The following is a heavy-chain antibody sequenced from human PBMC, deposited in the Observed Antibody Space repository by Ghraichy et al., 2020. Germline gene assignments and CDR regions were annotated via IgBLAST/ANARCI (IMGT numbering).Heavy chain of an antibody. Sequence: GGSLRLSCAASGFIFSNYAMTWVRQAPGKGLEWVSSITGTGANTYYEDSVKGRFTISRDNSKNTLYLQMNSLRAKDTAVYYCAKDDYCSGATCATYYYYGLDLWGQGTTVTVSS. CDR1: GFIFSNYA. J-gene: IGHJ6*02. D-gene: IGHD2-15*01. CDR3: AKDDYCSGATCATYYYYGLDL. CDR2: ITGTGANT. V-gene: IGHV3-23*01.